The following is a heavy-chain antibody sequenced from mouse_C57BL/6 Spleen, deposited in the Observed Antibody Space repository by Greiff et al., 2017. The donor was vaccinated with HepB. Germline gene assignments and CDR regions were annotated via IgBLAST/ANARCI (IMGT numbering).Heavy chain of an antibody. J-gene: IGHJ2*01. CDR3: VRSPVAYFDY. CDR2: IYPGDGDT. CDR1: GYAFSSPW. V-gene: IGHV1-82*01. Sequence: VQLQQSGPELVKPGASVKISCKASGYAFSSPWMNWVKQRPGKGLEWIGRIYPGDGDTNYNGKFKGKATVTADKSSSTAYMQLSSLTSEDSAVYFCVRSPVAYFDYWGQGTTLTVSS. D-gene: IGHD1-1*02.